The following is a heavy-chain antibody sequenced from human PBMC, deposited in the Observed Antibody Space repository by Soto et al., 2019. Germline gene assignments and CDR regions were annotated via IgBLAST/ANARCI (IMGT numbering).Heavy chain of an antibody. CDR1: GGTFSSYT. CDR2: IIPILGIA. CDR3: AGFFSFFWGVFSTYSSYLAF. Sequence: SVKVSCKASGGTFSSYTISWVRQAPGQGLEWMGRIIPILGIANYAQKFQGRVTITADKSTSTAYMELSSLRSEDTAVYYCAGFFSFFWGVFSTYSSYLAFWGKGTPVTVSS. V-gene: IGHV1-69*02. D-gene: IGHD3-3*01. J-gene: IGHJ6*03.